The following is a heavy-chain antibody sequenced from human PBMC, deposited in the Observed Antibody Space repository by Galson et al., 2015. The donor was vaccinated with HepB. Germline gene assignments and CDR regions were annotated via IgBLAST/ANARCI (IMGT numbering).Heavy chain of an antibody. V-gene: IGHV3-23*01. Sequence: SLRLSCAASGFTFSTYVMSWVRQAPGKGLQWVAGISGSGGNTDFADSVKGRVTISRDNSKNTLYLQMSSLRAEDTAVYYCAKGGVNWYFDLWGRGTLVTVSS. D-gene: IGHD2-21*01. CDR3: AKGGVNWYFDL. CDR2: ISGSGGNT. CDR1: GFTFSTYV. J-gene: IGHJ2*01.